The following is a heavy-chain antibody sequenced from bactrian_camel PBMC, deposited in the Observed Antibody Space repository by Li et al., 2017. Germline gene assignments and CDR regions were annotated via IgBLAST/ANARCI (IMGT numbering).Heavy chain of an antibody. CDR1: GYTYGSSC. Sequence: HVQLVESGGGSVQAGGSLRISCTVSGYTYGSSCMGWLRQAPGKEREGVASANSDGSASYADSVKGRFTISRDNGKRTLYLQMSSLKPEDTAMYYCAADALDLTSLNPLYPVGFRGQGTRVTVS. CDR2: ANSDGSA. J-gene: IGHJ6*01. CDR3: AADALDLTSLNPLYPVGF. V-gene: IGHV3S55*01. D-gene: IGHD1*01.